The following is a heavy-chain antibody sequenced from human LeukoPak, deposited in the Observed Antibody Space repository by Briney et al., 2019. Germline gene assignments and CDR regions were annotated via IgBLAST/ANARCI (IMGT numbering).Heavy chain of an antibody. Sequence: ASVKVSCKASGYTFTSYGISWVRQAPGQGLEWMGWISAYNGNTNYAQKLQGRVTMTTDTSTSTAYMELRSLRSDDTAVYYCARGEDRQYYYDSSGKGPPDPWGQGTLVTVSS. CDR2: ISAYNGNT. V-gene: IGHV1-18*01. J-gene: IGHJ5*02. D-gene: IGHD3-22*01. CDR1: GYTFTSYG. CDR3: ARGEDRQYYYDSSGKGPPDP.